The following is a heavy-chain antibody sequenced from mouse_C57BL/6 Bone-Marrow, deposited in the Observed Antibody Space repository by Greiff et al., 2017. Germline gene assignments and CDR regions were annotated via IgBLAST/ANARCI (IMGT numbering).Heavy chain of an antibody. CDR2: ILPGSGST. CDR3: ARSSMVTNYYAMDY. D-gene: IGHD2-2*01. V-gene: IGHV1-9*01. Sequence: QVQLQQSGAELMKPGASVKLSCTATGYTFTAYSIEWVKQRPGHGLEWIGEILPGSGSTTSNEKFKGKATFTADTSSNTAYMQLCMLTTEDSAIYYCARSSMVTNYYAMDYWGQGTSVTVAS. CDR1: GYTFTAYS. J-gene: IGHJ4*01.